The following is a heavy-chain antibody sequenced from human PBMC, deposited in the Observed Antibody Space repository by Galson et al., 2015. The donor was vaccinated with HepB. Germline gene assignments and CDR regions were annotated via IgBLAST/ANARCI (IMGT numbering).Heavy chain of an antibody. CDR1: GFTFRSYS. V-gene: IGHV3-21*01. CDR2: ISSSSSYI. CDR3: ARGAITPVDAFDI. J-gene: IGHJ3*02. Sequence: SLRLSCAASGFTFRSYSMNWVRQAPGRGLEWVSSISSSSSYIYYADSVKGRFTISRDNAKNSLYLQMNSLRAEDTAVYYCARGAITPVDAFDIWGQGTMVTVSS. D-gene: IGHD1-26*01.